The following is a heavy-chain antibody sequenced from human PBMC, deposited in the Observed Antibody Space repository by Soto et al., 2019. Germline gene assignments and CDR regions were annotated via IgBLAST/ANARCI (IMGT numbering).Heavy chain of an antibody. CDR3: ARGHSVTAVGS. V-gene: IGHV4-34*01. CDR2: INHSGST. J-gene: IGHJ5*02. Sequence: LSLTCAVYCGSFSVYYWSGIRHPPGKGLEWTGEINHSGSTNYNPSLKSRVTISVDTSKNQFSLKLSSVTAADTAVYYCARGHSVTAVGSWGQGTLVTGSS. D-gene: IGHD6-19*01. CDR1: CGSFSVYY.